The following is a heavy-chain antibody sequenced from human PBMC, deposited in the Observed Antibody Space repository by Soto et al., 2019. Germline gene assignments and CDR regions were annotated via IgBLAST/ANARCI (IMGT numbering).Heavy chain of an antibody. CDR1: GGSFSGYY. Sequence: QVQLQQWGAGLLKPSETLSLTCAVYGGSFSGYYWSWIRQPPGKGLEWIGEINHSGSTNYNPSLKIRVTISVDTSKNQFSLKLSSVTAADTAVYYCARGRRVVPANKGWWFDPWGQGTLVTVSS. J-gene: IGHJ5*02. CDR3: ARGRRVVPANKGWWFDP. CDR2: INHSGST. D-gene: IGHD2-2*01. V-gene: IGHV4-34*01.